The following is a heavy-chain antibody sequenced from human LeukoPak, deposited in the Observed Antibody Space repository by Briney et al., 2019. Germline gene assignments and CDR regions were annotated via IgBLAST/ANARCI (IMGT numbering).Heavy chain of an antibody. CDR1: GGSISSGDYY. CDR3: ARANFDWLFPFDY. J-gene: IGHJ4*02. D-gene: IGHD3-9*01. V-gene: IGHV4-30-4*01. Sequence: SQTLSLTCTVSGGSISSGDYYWSWIRQPPGKGLEWIGYIYYSGSTYYNPSLKSRVTISVDTSKNQFSLKLSSVTAADTAVYYCARANFDWLFPFDYWGQGTLVTVSS. CDR2: IYYSGST.